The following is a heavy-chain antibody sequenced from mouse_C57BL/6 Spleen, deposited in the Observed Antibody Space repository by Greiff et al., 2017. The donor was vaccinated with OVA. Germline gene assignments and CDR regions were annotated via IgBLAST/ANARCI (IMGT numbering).Heavy chain of an antibody. J-gene: IGHJ4*01. D-gene: IGHD1-1*01. CDR1: GFTFTDYY. CDR3: ARSPPPYYYGSSYYAMDY. V-gene: IGHV7-3*01. Sequence: EVQRVESGGGLVQPGGSLSLSCAASGFTFTDYYMSWVRQPPGKALEWLGFIRNKANGYTTEYSASVKGRFTISRDNSQSILYLQMNALRAEDSATYYCARSPPPYYYGSSYYAMDYWGQGTSVTVSS. CDR2: IRNKANGYTT.